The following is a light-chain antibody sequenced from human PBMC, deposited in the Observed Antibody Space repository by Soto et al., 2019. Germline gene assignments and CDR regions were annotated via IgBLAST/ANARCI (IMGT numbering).Light chain of an antibody. CDR3: MQALQTRWT. V-gene: IGKV2-28*01. Sequence: DIVMTQSPLSLPVTPGEPASMSCRSSQSLLHSNGYNYFDWYLQKPGQSPQLLVYLGSTRASGVPDRFSGSGSDTDFTLTISRVEAEDVGVYYCMQALQTRWTFGQGTKVDIK. J-gene: IGKJ1*01. CDR1: QSLLHSNGYNY. CDR2: LGS.